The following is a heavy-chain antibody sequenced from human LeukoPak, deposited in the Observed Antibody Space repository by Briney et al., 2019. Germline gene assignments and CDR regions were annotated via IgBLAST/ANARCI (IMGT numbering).Heavy chain of an antibody. CDR3: ARVFPGYSSSRYYFDY. V-gene: IGHV4-34*01. J-gene: IGHJ4*02. CDR2: INHSGST. Sequence: SETLSLTCAVYGGSFSGYYWSWIRQPPGKGLEWIGEINHSGSTNYNPSLKSRVTISVDTSKNQFSLKLSSVTAADTAVYYCARVFPGYSSSRYYFDYWGQGTLVTVSS. D-gene: IGHD6-13*01. CDR1: GGSFSGYY.